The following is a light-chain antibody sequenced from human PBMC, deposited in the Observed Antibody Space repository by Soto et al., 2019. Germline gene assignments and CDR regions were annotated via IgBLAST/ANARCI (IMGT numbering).Light chain of an antibody. V-gene: IGKV3-15*01. CDR1: QSVSTY. J-gene: IGKJ5*01. CDR2: GAS. CDR3: QQCSDWPLFT. Sequence: EIVMTQYPATLSVSPGETVTLSCRASQSVSTYLDWYQYKPGQPPRLLISGASTRATGIPARFSGSGSGTDFALTISSLQSEDFAVYFCQQCSDWPLFTFGQGTRLEIK.